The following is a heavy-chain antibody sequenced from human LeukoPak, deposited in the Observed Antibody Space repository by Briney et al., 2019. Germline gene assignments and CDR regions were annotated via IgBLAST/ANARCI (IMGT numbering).Heavy chain of an antibody. CDR1: GYSISSGYY. CDR2: IYPSGTT. D-gene: IGHD3-16*02. CDR3: ARHGLSYDYVWGSYRRKKDNFDY. Sequence: SETLSLTCTVSGYSISSGYYWGWIRQPPGKGLEWIGNIYPSGTTYYNPSLKTRVTISVDTSKNQFSLKLSSVTAADTAVYYCARHGLSYDYVWGSYRRKKDNFDYWGQGTLVTVSS. V-gene: IGHV4-38-2*02. J-gene: IGHJ4*02.